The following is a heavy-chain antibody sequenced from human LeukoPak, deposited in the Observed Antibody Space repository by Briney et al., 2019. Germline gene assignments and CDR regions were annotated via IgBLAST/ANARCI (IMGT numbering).Heavy chain of an antibody. CDR2: IRWGTA. CDR3: ARGAERTRISVYYSFDY. CDR1: GGSLSDHF. D-gene: IGHD5/OR15-5a*01. Sequence: SETLSLTCTVSGGSLSDHFWIWMRQPAGKGLEGIGRIRWGTAYYNPSLERGVSISLDTSNNHFSLKVTSVTAADTDVYYCARGAERTRISVYYSFDYWGRGILVTVSS. V-gene: IGHV4-4*07. J-gene: IGHJ4*02.